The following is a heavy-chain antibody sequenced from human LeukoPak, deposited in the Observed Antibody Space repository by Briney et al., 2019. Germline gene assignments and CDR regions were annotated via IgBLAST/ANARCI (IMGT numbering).Heavy chain of an antibody. CDR1: GFTFDDYA. Sequence: PGGSLRLSCAASGFTFDDYAMHWVRQAPGKGLEWVSGISWNSGSIGYADSVKGRFTISRGNAKNSLYLQMNSLRAEDMALYYCAKPPGRGYSGYDSPYFDYWGQGTLVTVSS. CDR2: ISWNSGSI. J-gene: IGHJ4*02. D-gene: IGHD5-12*01. CDR3: AKPPGRGYSGYDSPYFDY. V-gene: IGHV3-9*03.